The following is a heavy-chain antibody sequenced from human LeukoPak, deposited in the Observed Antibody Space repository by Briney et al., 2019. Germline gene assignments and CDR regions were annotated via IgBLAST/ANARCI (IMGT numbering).Heavy chain of an antibody. CDR3: ARGSGWFVY. CDR2: IYYSGST. D-gene: IGHD6-25*01. V-gene: IGHV4-61*08. CDR1: SGSISSGVYY. J-gene: IGHJ5*01. Sequence: SETLSLTCPVSSGSISSGVYYWSWVRQPPGKGLEWIGYIYYSGSTNYNPSLKSRVTISVDTSKNQFSLKMSSVTAADTAVYYCARGSGWFVYWGQGTLVTVSS.